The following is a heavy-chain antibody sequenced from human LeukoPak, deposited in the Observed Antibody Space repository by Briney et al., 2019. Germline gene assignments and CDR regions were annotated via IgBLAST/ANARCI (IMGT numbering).Heavy chain of an antibody. Sequence: PSETLSLTCTVSGGSISSSSYYWGWIRQPPGKGLEWIGSIYYSGSTYYNPSLKSRVTISVDTSKNQFSLKLSSVTAADTAVYYCASLNWGIPPWFDYWGQGTLVTVSS. CDR3: ASLNWGIPPWFDY. J-gene: IGHJ4*02. CDR1: GGSISSSSYY. V-gene: IGHV4-39*01. CDR2: IYYSGST. D-gene: IGHD7-27*01.